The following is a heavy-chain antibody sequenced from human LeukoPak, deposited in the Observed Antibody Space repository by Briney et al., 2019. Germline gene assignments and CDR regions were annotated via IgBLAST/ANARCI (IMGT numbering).Heavy chain of an antibody. V-gene: IGHV4-59*08. Sequence: SETLSLTCTVSGGSIRSYYWSWIRQPPGKGLEWIGYIYYDGSTNYNPSLKSRVTMSVDTSKNQFSLKLSSVTAADTAVYFCTRHTPVRLSSGYYFGMDVWRQGTTVTVSS. CDR1: GGSIRSYY. CDR2: IYYDGST. CDR3: TRHTPVRLSSGYYFGMDV. J-gene: IGHJ6*02.